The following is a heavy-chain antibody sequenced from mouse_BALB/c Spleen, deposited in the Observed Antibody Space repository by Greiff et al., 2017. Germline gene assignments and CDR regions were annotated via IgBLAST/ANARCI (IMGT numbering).Heavy chain of an antibody. CDR3: ARMDGYYGAMDY. D-gene: IGHD2-3*01. CDR2: IWWNDNK. Sequence: QVTLKVSGPGILQPSQTLSLTCSFSGFSLSTYGIGVGWIRQPSGKGLEWLAHIWWNDNKYYNTALKSRLTISKDTSNNQVFLKIASVDTADTATYYCARMDGYYGAMDYWGQGTSVTVSS. CDR1: GFSLSTYGIG. J-gene: IGHJ4*01. V-gene: IGHV8-11*01.